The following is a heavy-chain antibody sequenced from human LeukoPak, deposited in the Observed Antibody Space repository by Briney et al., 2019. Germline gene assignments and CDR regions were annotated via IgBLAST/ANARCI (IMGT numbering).Heavy chain of an antibody. CDR3: AKGDTGMVRRYYFDY. CDR2: ISGSGGST. J-gene: IGHJ4*02. Sequence: GGSLRLSCVASRFTFGSYGMSWVRQAPGKGLEWVSVISGSGGSTYITDSVKGRFTISRNNSKNTLYLQMHSLRAEDTAVYYCAKGDTGMVRRYYFDYWGRGTLVTVSS. D-gene: IGHD5-18*01. CDR1: RFTFGSYG. V-gene: IGHV3-23*01.